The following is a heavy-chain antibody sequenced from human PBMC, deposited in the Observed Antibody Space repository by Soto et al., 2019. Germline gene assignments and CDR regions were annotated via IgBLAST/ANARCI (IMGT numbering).Heavy chain of an antibody. D-gene: IGHD6-6*01. J-gene: IGHJ4*02. CDR1: GFTFSDYY. V-gene: IGHV3-11*01. CDR3: ARIYSRSSNLEY. Sequence: GWSLRLSCAASGFTFSDYYMSLIRQAPGKGLEWVSHISSSGRTIYYADSVKGRFTISRDNAKNSLYLQMNSLRAEDTAVYYCARIYSRSSNLEYWGQGTLVTVSS. CDR2: ISSSGRTI.